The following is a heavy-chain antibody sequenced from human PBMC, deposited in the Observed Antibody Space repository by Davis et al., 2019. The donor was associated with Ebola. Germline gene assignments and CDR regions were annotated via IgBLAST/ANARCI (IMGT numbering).Heavy chain of an antibody. CDR1: GFSLSTSGMC. D-gene: IGHD2-15*01. CDR3: ARISGYYYYGMDV. J-gene: IGHJ6*02. Sequence: SGPTLVKPTQTLTLTCTFSGFSLSTSGMCVIWIRQPPGKALEWLARIDCDDDKYHSTCLKTRLTISNDTSKNQVVLTMTNMDPVDTATYYCARISGYYYYGMDVWGQGTTVTVSS. CDR2: IDCDDDK. V-gene: IGHV2-70*11.